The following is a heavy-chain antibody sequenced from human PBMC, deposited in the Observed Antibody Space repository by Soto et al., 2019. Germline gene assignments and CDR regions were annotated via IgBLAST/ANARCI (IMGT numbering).Heavy chain of an antibody. D-gene: IGHD3-22*01. CDR1: GGTFGSYA. J-gene: IGHJ4*02. CDR2: IIPIFGTA. CDR3: ARPTGYYYDSSGSFDY. Sequence: SVKVSCKASGGTFGSYAISWVRQAPVQGLEWMGGIIPIFGTANYAQKFQGRVTITADESTSTAYMELSSLRSEDTAVYYCARPTGYYYDSSGSFDYWGQGTLVTVSS. V-gene: IGHV1-69*13.